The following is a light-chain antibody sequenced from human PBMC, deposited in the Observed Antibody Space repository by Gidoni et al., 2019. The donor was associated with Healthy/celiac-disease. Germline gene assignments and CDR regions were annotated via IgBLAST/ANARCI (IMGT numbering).Light chain of an antibody. CDR1: SSDVGGYNY. V-gene: IGLV2-8*01. J-gene: IGLJ3*02. CDR2: EVS. Sequence: QSALTQPPSASESPGQSVTISCTGTSSDVGGYNYVSWYQQHPGKAPKLMIYEVSKRPSGVPDRFSGSKSGNTASLTVSGLQAEDEADYYCSSYAGSILFGGGTKLTVL. CDR3: SSYAGSIL.